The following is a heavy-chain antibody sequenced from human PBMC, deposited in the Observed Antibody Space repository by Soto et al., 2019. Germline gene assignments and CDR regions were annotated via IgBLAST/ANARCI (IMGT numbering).Heavy chain of an antibody. V-gene: IGHV3-23*01. Sequence: GGSLRLSCAASGFTFSSYAMSWVRRAPGKGLEWVSAISGSGGSTYYADSVKGRFTISRDNSKNTLYLQMNSLRAEDTAVYYYAKEEFVAAKAGTSYYYYYGMDVWGQGTTVTVSS. J-gene: IGHJ6*02. D-gene: IGHD2-15*01. CDR3: AKEEFVAAKAGTSYYYYYGMDV. CDR1: GFTFSSYA. CDR2: ISGSGGST.